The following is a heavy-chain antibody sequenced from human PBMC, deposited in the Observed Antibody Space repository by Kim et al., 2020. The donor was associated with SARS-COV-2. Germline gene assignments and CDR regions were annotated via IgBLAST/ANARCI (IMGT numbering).Heavy chain of an antibody. J-gene: IGHJ5*02. CDR1: GYSFTSYW. D-gene: IGHD6-13*01. CDR3: ARRVHSSSWYGGVTNNWFDP. Sequence: GESLKISCKGSGYSFTSYWIGWVRQMPGKGLEWMGIIYPGDSDTRYSPSFQGQVTISADKSISTAYLQWSSLKASDTAMYYCARRVHSSSWYGGVTNNWFDPWGQGTLVTVSS. CDR2: IYPGDSDT. V-gene: IGHV5-51*01.